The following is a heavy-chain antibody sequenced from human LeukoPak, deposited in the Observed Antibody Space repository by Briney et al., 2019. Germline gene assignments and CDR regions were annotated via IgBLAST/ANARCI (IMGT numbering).Heavy chain of an antibody. J-gene: IGHJ4*02. V-gene: IGHV1-8*03. D-gene: IGHD6-13*01. CDR1: GYTFTSYD. CDR3: ARGTSPRIAAAAHRPNPKNYYFDY. CDR2: MNPNSGNT. Sequence: GASVKVSCKASGYTFTSYDINWVRQATGQGLEWMGWMNPNSGNTGYAQKFQGRVTITRNTSISTAYMELSSLRSEDTAVYYCARGTSPRIAAAAHRPNPKNYYFDYWGQGTLVTVSS.